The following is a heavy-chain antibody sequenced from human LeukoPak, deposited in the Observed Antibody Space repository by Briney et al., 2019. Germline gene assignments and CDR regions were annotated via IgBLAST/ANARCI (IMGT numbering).Heavy chain of an antibody. CDR1: GFTFSSYG. Sequence: GGSLRLSCAASGFTFSSYGMHWVRQAPGKGLEWVAVIWYDGSNKYYADSVKGRFTISRDNSKNTLYLQMNSLRAEDTAVYYCAKDRSASTRAYFDYWGQGSLVTVSS. D-gene: IGHD3-16*01. CDR3: AKDRSASTRAYFDY. V-gene: IGHV3-33*06. J-gene: IGHJ4*02. CDR2: IWYDGSNK.